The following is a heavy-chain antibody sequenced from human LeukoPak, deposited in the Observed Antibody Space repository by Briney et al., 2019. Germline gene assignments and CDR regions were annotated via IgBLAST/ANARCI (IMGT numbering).Heavy chain of an antibody. CDR2: INPSGGST. CDR1: GYTFTSYY. J-gene: IGHJ4*02. D-gene: IGHD2-21*02. Sequence: GASAKVSCKASGYTFTSYYMHWVRQAPGQGLEWMGIINPSGGSTSYAQKFQGRVTMTRDTSTSTVYMELSSLRSEDTAVYYCARDLLPYVVVTAMGVLDYWGQGTLVTVSS. CDR3: ARDLLPYVVVTAMGVLDY. V-gene: IGHV1-46*01.